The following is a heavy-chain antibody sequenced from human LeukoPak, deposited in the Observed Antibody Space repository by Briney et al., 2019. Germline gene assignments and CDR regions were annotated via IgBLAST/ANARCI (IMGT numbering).Heavy chain of an antibody. CDR3: AGGDIAAAGTFDY. Sequence: SETLSLTCTASGGSISSYYWSCIRQPPGKGLEWIGYIYYSGSTNYNPSLKSRVTISVDTSKNQFSLKLSSVTAADTAVYYCAGGDIAAAGTFDYWGQGTLVTVSS. CDR1: GGSISSYY. D-gene: IGHD6-13*01. V-gene: IGHV4-59*01. J-gene: IGHJ4*02. CDR2: IYYSGST.